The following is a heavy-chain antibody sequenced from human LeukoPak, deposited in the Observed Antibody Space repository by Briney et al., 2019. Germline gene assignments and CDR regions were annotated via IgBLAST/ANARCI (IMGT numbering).Heavy chain of an antibody. J-gene: IGHJ3*02. Sequence: SETLSLTCTVSGGSISGSGYYWGWIRQPPGKGLEWIGTIFYRGDTYYNPSLKSRVTISIDTSKNQFSLKLTSVTAADTAVYYCARDKDPSARVFDIWGQGTMVTVSS. CDR3: ARDKDPSARVFDI. V-gene: IGHV4-39*07. CDR2: IFYRGDT. D-gene: IGHD2-2*01. CDR1: GGSISGSGYY.